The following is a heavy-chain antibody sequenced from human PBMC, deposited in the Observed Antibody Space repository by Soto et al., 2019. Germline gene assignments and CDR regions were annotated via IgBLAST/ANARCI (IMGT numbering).Heavy chain of an antibody. CDR2: IIPLFGTP. CDR3: ARDRHDYGSVHYYTRFDF. Sequence: QVQLVQSGAEVKKPGSSVKVSCKASGGIFSTYAISWLRQAPGKGLEWMGGIIPLFGTPNYAQRVQGRVTMTADESTTTAYLELNMLRSQVTAVYYCARDRHDYGSVHYYTRFDFWGHGTLVTVSS. D-gene: IGHD3-10*01. J-gene: IGHJ4*01. CDR1: GGIFSTYA. V-gene: IGHV1-69*01.